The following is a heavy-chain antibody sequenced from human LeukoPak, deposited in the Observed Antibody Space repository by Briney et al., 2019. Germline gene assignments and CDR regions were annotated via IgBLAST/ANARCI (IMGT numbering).Heavy chain of an antibody. Sequence: GGSLRLSCAAAGFTFDDYAIHWVRQAPGKGLEWVSGISWNGGIIGYADSVKGRFTISRDSAKNSVYLQMNSLRGEDTAFYYCAKGRSPRPNNGGNSVDYWGQGTLVTVSS. CDR3: AKGRSPRPNNGGNSVDY. J-gene: IGHJ4*02. CDR1: GFTFDDYA. CDR2: ISWNGGII. D-gene: IGHD4-23*01. V-gene: IGHV3-9*01.